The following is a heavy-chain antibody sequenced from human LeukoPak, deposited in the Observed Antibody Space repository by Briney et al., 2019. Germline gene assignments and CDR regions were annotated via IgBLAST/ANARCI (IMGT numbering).Heavy chain of an antibody. D-gene: IGHD6-6*01. CDR3: ARDSAVAASINWFDP. J-gene: IGHJ5*02. CDR1: GGTFSSYA. V-gene: IGHV1-69*13. Sequence: SVKVSCKASGGTFSSYAISWVRQAPGQGLEWMGGIIPIFGTANYAQKFQGRVTIPADESTSTAYMELSSLRSEDTAVYYCARDSAVAASINWFDPWGQGTLVTVSS. CDR2: IIPIFGTA.